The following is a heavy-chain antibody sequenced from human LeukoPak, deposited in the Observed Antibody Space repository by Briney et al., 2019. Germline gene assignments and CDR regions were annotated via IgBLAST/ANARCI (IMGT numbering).Heavy chain of an antibody. CDR3: HWNAEPHSSSGTDY. CDR1: GGTFSSYA. CDR2: IIPIFGTA. J-gene: IGHJ4*02. D-gene: IGHD6-13*01. Sequence: ASVKVSCKASGGTFSSYAISWVRQAPGQGLEWMGGIIPIFGTANYAQKFQGRVTITADESTSTAYMELSSLRSEDTAVYYCHWNAEPHSSSGTDYWGQGTLVTVSS. V-gene: IGHV1-69*01.